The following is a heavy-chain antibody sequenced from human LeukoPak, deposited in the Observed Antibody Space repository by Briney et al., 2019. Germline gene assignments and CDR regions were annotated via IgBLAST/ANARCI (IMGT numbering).Heavy chain of an antibody. J-gene: IGHJ4*01. D-gene: IGHD4-17*01. CDR2: INYRGNT. CDR3: ASPPLDYGDYSIDY. V-gene: IGHV4-39*01. CDR1: GGSISSSSYY. Sequence: SETLSLTCTVSGGSISSSSYYWGWIRQPPGKGLQWIGSINYRGNTYYTPSLKSRVTISVDTSKNQFSLKLSSVTAADTAVYYCASPPLDYGDYSIDYWGHGTLVSVSS.